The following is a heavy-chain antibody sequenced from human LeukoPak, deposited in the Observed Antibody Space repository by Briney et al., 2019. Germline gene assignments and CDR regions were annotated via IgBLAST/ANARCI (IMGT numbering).Heavy chain of an antibody. CDR1: GFTFNNCA. J-gene: IGHJ4*02. D-gene: IGHD4-23*01. CDR3: AKVRWVTTVASYDY. Sequence: GGSLRLSCAASGFTFNNCAMTWVRQAPGKGLEWVSVISGSGGTTYYADSVKGRFTISRDNSKNTLYLQMDSLGAEDTAVYYCAKVRWVTTVASYDYWGQGTLVTVSS. CDR2: ISGSGGTT. V-gene: IGHV3-23*01.